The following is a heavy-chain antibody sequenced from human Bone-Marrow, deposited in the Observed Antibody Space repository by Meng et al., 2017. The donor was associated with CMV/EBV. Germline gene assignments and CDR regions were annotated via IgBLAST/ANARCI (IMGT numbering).Heavy chain of an antibody. CDR3: ARGDSNSWNKLHYYYYYGMDV. CDR1: GYTFTGYY. CDR2: LKPNSGGT. J-gene: IGHJ6*02. Sequence: ASVKVSCKASGYTFTGYYMHWVRQAPGQGLEWMGWLKPNSGGTNYAQKFQGRVTMTRDTSISTAYMELSRLRSDDTAVYYWARGDSNSWNKLHYYYYYGMDVWGQGTTVTVSS. D-gene: IGHD6-13*01. V-gene: IGHV1-2*02.